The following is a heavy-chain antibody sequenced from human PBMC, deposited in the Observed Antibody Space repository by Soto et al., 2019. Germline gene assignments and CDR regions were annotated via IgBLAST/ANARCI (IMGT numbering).Heavy chain of an antibody. CDR1: GLTFSGSA. Sequence: GSLRLSCAASGLTFSGSAMSWVRQAPGKGLEWVSSISVTGASTYYADSVQGRFTVSRDNSKDTFFLEMNSLRAEDTAVYFCAKIRSIAAAFSDYWGQGTLVTVSS. J-gene: IGHJ4*02. V-gene: IGHV3-23*01. D-gene: IGHD6-13*01. CDR3: AKIRSIAAAFSDY. CDR2: ISVTGAST.